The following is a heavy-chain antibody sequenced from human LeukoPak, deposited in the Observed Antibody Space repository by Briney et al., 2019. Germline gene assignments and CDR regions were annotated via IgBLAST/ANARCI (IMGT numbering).Heavy chain of an antibody. J-gene: IGHJ4*02. Sequence: ASVKVSCKASGYTFSSYGIAWVQQAPGQGLEWMGWICGYNGNTNYAQKLQGRVSMTTDTSTTTAYMELRSLTSDDTALYYCARSSLGTITAGPFDYWGRGTLVTVSS. D-gene: IGHD5-12*01. CDR2: ICGYNGNT. CDR3: ARSSLGTITAGPFDY. CDR1: GYTFSSYG. V-gene: IGHV1-18*01.